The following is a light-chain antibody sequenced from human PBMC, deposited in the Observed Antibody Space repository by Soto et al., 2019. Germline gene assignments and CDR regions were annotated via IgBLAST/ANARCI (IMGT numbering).Light chain of an antibody. V-gene: IGKV1-5*02. Sequence: IRMNKSPSTLSGKEGDRVTIICRASQTISSWLAWYQQKPGTAPKLLIYHASTLESGVPSRFSGSGSGTEFTLTISSLQPDDFATYYFQQYNSYSFGQGAKVDI. J-gene: IGKJ1*01. CDR3: QQYNSYS. CDR2: HAS. CDR1: QTISSW.